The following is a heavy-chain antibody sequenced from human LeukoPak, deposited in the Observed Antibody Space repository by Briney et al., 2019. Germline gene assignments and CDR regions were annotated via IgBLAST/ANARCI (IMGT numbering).Heavy chain of an antibody. CDR1: GFTFSSYA. J-gene: IGHJ6*02. CDR2: ISYDGSNK. V-gene: IGHV3-30-3*01. Sequence: GGSLRLSCAASGFTFSSYAMHWVRQAPGKGLEWVAVISYDGSNKYYADSVKGRFNSKNTLYLQMNSLRAEDTAVYYCARDRGSYYFPLGYYGMDVWGQGTTVTVSS. CDR3: ARDRGSYYFPLGYYGMDV. D-gene: IGHD1-26*01.